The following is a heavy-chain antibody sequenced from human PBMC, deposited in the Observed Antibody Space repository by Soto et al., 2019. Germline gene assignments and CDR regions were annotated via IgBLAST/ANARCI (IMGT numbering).Heavy chain of an antibody. CDR3: ARESRSELGTVEY. D-gene: IGHD1-1*01. V-gene: IGHV4-4*07. Sequence: QVRLQESGPGLVKPSETLSLTCTVSGASISNYYWSWIRQPAGKGLECLGRIYASGTTTYNPSLRSRVTMSVDTSKNQFSLNLNSVTAADTAVYYCARESRSELGTVEYWGQRTLVTVSS. J-gene: IGHJ4*02. CDR2: IYASGTT. CDR1: GASISNYY.